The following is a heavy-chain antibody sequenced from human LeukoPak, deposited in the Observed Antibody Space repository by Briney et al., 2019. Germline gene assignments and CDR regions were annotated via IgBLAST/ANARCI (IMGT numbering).Heavy chain of an antibody. Sequence: SETLSLTCTVSGGSTSSSSYYWGWIRQPPGKGLEWIGSIYYSRSTYCNPSLKSRVTISVDTSKNQFSLKLSSVTAADTAVYYCARVPTVTFFDYWGQGTLVTVSS. D-gene: IGHD4-17*01. V-gene: IGHV4-39*01. CDR1: GGSTSSSSYY. CDR2: IYYSRST. J-gene: IGHJ4*02. CDR3: ARVPTVTFFDY.